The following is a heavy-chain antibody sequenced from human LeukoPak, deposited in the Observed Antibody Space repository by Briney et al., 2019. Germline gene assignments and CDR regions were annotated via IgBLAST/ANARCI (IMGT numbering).Heavy chain of an antibody. Sequence: GESLKISCKGSGYSFTSYWIGWVRQMPGKGLELMGIIYPGDSDTRYSPSFQGPVTISADKSISTAYLQWSSLKASDTAMYYCARQAYCSSTSCHFDYWGQGTLVTVSS. CDR3: ARQAYCSSTSCHFDY. D-gene: IGHD2-2*01. CDR2: IYPGDSDT. CDR1: GYSFTSYW. J-gene: IGHJ4*02. V-gene: IGHV5-51*01.